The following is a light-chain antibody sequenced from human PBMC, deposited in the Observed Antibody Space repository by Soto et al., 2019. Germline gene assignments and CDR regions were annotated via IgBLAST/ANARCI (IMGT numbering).Light chain of an antibody. CDR2: GNN. Sequence: QSVLTQSPSVSGAPGQRVTISCTGSNSNIGADYDVHWYQRRPGTAPKLLISGNNNRPSGVPERFSGSKSGASASLAITGLQSEDEADYYCQSYDSSLSSRVFGGGTKLTVL. CDR1: NSNIGADYD. CDR3: QSYDSSLSSRV. V-gene: IGLV1-40*01. J-gene: IGLJ2*01.